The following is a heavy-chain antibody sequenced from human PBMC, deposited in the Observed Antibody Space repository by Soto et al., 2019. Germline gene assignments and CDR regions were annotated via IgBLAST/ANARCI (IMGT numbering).Heavy chain of an antibody. CDR2: INAGNGNT. CDR3: ARGRYSSRFTYFDY. D-gene: IGHD6-13*01. CDR1: GYTFTSYA. Sequence: SVKVSCKASGYTFTSYAMHWVRQAPGQRLEWMGWINAGNGNTKYSQKFQSRVTITRDTSASTAYMELSSLRSEDTAVYYCARGRYSSRFTYFDYWGQGTLVTVSS. V-gene: IGHV1-3*01. J-gene: IGHJ4*02.